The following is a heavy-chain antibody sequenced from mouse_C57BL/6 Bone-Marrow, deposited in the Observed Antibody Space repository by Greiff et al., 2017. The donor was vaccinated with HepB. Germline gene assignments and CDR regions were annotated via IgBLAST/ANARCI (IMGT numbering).Heavy chain of an antibody. Sequence: VQLQQPGAELVKPGASVKLSCKASGYTFTSYWMQWVKQRPGQGLEWIGESDPSDSYTNYNQKFKGKATLTVDTSSSTAYMQLSSLTSEDSAVYYCARDYGSRDYWGQGTTLTVSS. CDR3: ARDYGSRDY. CDR1: GYTFTSYW. V-gene: IGHV1-50*01. D-gene: IGHD1-1*01. CDR2: SDPSDSYT. J-gene: IGHJ2*01.